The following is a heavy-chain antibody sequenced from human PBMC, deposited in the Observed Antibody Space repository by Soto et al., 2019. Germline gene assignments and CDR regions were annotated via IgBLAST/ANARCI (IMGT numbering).Heavy chain of an antibody. CDR1: GYTFTSYG. CDR2: ISVYNGNT. J-gene: IGHJ6*02. CDR3: ARSGRPGYYYYIMDV. V-gene: IGHV1-18*01. D-gene: IGHD3-10*01. Sequence: ASVKVSCKASGYTFTSYGVSWVRQAPGQGLEWMGWISVYNGNTEYAQKLQGRVTMTTDTSASTAYMELRGLRSDDTAVYYCARSGRPGYYYYIMDVWGQGTTVTVSS.